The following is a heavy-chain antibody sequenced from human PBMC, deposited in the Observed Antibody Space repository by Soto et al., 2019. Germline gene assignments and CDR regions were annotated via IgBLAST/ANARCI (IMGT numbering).Heavy chain of an antibody. Sequence: GSLRLACAASGXIFYDYRMHWVRQAPGKGLEWVSLFSWKGERTYYVDSVKGLFTICRQSRTNYLYVQMNNLRNEESAVYYCAKDVGRSKLLGFDHRGQGTPVTVS. D-gene: IGHD3-16*01. V-gene: IGHV3-43*01. J-gene: IGHJ4*02. CDR2: FSWKGERT. CDR3: AKDVGRSKLLGFDH. CDR1: GXIFYDYR.